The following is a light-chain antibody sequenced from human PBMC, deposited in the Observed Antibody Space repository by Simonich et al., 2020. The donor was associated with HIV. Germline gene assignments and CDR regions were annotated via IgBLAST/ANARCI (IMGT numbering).Light chain of an antibody. V-gene: IGLV6-57*03. Sequence: NFMLTQPHSVSESPGKTVTISCTRSSGSIASNYVQWYQQRPGSAPTTVIYEDNQSPPGVPDRFSGSIDSSSNSASLTISGLKTEDEADYYCQSYDISNHWVFGGGTKLTVL. J-gene: IGLJ3*02. CDR3: QSYDISNHWV. CDR1: SGSIASNY. CDR2: EDN.